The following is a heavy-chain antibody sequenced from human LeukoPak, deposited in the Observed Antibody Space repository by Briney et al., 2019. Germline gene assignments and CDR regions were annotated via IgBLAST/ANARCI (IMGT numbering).Heavy chain of an antibody. V-gene: IGHV3-23*01. CDR2: IEASGAST. D-gene: IGHD3-9*01. CDR1: GFTFLNYA. CDR3: AKEVLCPYEVLGAY. Sequence: PGESLRLSCAASGFTFLNYAMSWVRQAPGKGPESFSTIEASGASTYYADFVKGRFTISRDNSKKQLFLQLTSLRAEDTAIYYCAKEVLCPYEVLGAYWGQGTQVTVSS. J-gene: IGHJ4*02.